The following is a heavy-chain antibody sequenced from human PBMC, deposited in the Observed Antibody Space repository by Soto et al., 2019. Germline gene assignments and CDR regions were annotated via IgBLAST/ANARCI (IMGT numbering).Heavy chain of an antibody. CDR2: IYYSGST. CDR1: GASVNSGNYY. J-gene: IGHJ6*02. CDR3: ARDRAAAIGYYYYDGMDV. V-gene: IGHV4-61*01. Sequence: QVQLQESGPGLVKPSETLSLTCTVSGASVNSGNYYWSWIRQPPGKGLEWIGYIYYSGSTNYNPSLKSRVTISLDTSKNQFSLNLSSVTAADTAVYFCARDRAAAIGYYYYDGMDVWGQGTTVTVSS. D-gene: IGHD2-2*01.